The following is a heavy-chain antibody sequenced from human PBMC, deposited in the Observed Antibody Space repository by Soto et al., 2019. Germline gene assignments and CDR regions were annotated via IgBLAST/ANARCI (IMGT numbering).Heavy chain of an antibody. CDR1: GGSFSGYY. J-gene: IGHJ4*02. Sequence: SETLSLTCAVYGGSFSGYYWSWIRQPPGKGLEWIGEINHSGSTNYNPSLKSRVTISVDTSKNQFSLKLRSVTAADTAVYYCARVIIAGAYCGGDCYWGAYFDYWGQGTLVTVSS. CDR3: ARVIIAGAYCGGDCYWGAYFDY. CDR2: INHSGST. V-gene: IGHV4-34*01. D-gene: IGHD2-21*02.